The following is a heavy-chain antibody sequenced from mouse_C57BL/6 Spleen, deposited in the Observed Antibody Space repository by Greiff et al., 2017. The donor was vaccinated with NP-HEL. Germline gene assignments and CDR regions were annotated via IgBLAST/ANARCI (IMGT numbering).Heavy chain of an antibody. D-gene: IGHD2-5*01. CDR3: ARGRYSNYDYYAMDY. V-gene: IGHV5-4*03. Sequence: EVKLVESGGGLVKPGGSLKLSCAASGFTFSSYAMSWVRQTPEKRLEWVATISDGGSYTYYPDNVKGRFPISRDNAKNNLYLQMSHLKSEDTAMYYCARGRYSNYDYYAMDYWGQGTSVTVSS. CDR1: GFTFSSYA. J-gene: IGHJ4*01. CDR2: ISDGGSYT.